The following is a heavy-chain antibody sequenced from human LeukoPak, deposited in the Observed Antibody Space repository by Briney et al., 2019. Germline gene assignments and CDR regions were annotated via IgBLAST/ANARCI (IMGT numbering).Heavy chain of an antibody. CDR2: IKQDGSEK. CDR3: ARGKIAVANFFDY. Sequence: GGSLRLSCAASGFTFSNYWMSWVRQAPWKGLEWVANIKQDGSEKYYVDSVKGRFTISRDNAKNSLSLRMNSLRAEDAAVYYCARGKIAVANFFDYWGQGTLLTVSS. D-gene: IGHD6-19*01. CDR1: GFTFSNYW. J-gene: IGHJ4*02. V-gene: IGHV3-7*01.